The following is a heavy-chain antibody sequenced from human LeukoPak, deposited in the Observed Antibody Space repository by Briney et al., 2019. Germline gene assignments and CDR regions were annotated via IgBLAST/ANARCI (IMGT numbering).Heavy chain of an antibody. J-gene: IGHJ3*02. CDR1: GGSISSYY. CDR2: IYYSGST. D-gene: IGHD1-14*01. V-gene: IGHV4-59*01. Sequence: EPSETLSLTCSVSGGSISSYYWSWIRQPPGKGLEWIGYIYYSGSTNYNPSLESRVTIPVDTSKNQFSLKLSSVTAADTAVYYCARGVGRYDDAFDIWGQGTMVTVSS. CDR3: ARGVGRYDDAFDI.